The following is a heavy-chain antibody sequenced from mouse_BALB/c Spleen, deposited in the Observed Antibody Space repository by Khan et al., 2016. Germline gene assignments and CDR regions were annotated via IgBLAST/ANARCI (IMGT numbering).Heavy chain of an antibody. CDR1: GFTFSSFG. J-gene: IGHJ4*01. D-gene: IGHD2-2*01. CDR2: ISSGSSTI. Sequence: EVELVESGGGLVQPGGSRKLSCAASGFTFSSFGMHWVRQAPEKGLEWVAYISSGSSTIYYADTVKGRFTISRDNPKNTLFLQMTSLRSEDTAMYYCARSEGLWFMDYWGQGTSVTVSS. CDR3: ARSEGLWFMDY. V-gene: IGHV5-17*02.